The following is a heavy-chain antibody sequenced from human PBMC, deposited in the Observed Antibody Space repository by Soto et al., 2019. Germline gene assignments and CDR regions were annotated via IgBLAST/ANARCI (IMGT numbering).Heavy chain of an antibody. CDR3: ARIRAGHEFWGVIAPYHLDS. CDR2: IDWNDHK. J-gene: IGHJ4*02. V-gene: IGHV2-70*01. CDR1: GFSLSSSGMC. D-gene: IGHD3-16*02. Sequence: SGPTLVNPTQTLTLTCSFSGFSLSSSGMCVSWIRQPPGKALEWLALIDWNDHKYYSTSQRARLTISKDTSKNQVVLTMANMETVDTATYFCARIRAGHEFWGVIAPYHLDSWGLGTMVTVSS.